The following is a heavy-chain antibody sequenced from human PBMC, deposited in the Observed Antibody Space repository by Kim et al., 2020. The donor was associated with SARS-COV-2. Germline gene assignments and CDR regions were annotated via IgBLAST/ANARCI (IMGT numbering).Heavy chain of an antibody. J-gene: IGHJ2*01. CDR1: GFTFSNAW. CDR3: TTVFTGRPYYYDSQVWGNYFDL. D-gene: IGHD3-22*01. Sequence: GGSLRLSCAASGFTFSNAWMSWVRQAPGKGLEWVGRIKSKTDGGTTDYAAPVKGRFTISRDDSKNTLYLQMNSLKTEDTAVYYCTTVFTGRPYYYDSQVWGNYFDLWGRGTLVTVSS. V-gene: IGHV3-15*01. CDR2: IKSKTDGGTT.